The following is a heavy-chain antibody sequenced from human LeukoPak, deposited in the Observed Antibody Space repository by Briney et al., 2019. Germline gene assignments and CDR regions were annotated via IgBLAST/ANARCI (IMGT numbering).Heavy chain of an antibody. J-gene: IGHJ4*02. CDR3: AREGLRNVHNPLGY. D-gene: IGHD5-24*01. Sequence: SETLSLTCAVYGGTLSGYYWSWIRQPPGKGLEWIGEIKESEKTNYNPSLKSRVTISIDTSKNQFSLKLSSVTAADTAVYYCAREGLRNVHNPLGYWGQRTLVTVSS. CDR2: IKESEKT. V-gene: IGHV4-34*01. CDR1: GGTLSGYY.